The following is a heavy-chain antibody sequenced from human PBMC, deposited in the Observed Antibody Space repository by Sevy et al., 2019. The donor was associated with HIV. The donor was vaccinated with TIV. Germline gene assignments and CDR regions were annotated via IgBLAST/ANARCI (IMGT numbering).Heavy chain of an antibody. CDR1: GFTFSHYG. J-gene: IGHJ4*02. CDR3: ARDVRGEGIRPGDLDY. CDR2: IWKDGSNK. V-gene: IGHV3-33*01. D-gene: IGHD3-10*02. Sequence: GGSLRLSCAASGFTFSHYGMQWVRQAPGKGLEWVALIWKDGSNKYYADSVKGRFTTSRDNSSNTLFLQLNSLRAEDTAVYYCARDVRGEGIRPGDLDYWGQGTLVTVSS.